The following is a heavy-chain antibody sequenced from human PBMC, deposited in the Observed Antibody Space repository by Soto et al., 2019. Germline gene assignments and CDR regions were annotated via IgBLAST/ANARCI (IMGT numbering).Heavy chain of an antibody. CDR3: ARGGGVVRGVIIGSAFDI. V-gene: IGHV3-30-3*01. CDR1: GFTFSSYA. D-gene: IGHD3-10*01. J-gene: IGHJ3*02. CDR2: ISYDGSNK. Sequence: QVQLVESGGGVVQPGRSLRLSCAASGFTFSSYAMHWVRQAPGKGLEWVAVISYDGSNKYYADSVKGRFTISRDNSKNTLYLQMNSLRAEDMAVYYCARGGGVVRGVIIGSAFDIWGQGTMVTVSS.